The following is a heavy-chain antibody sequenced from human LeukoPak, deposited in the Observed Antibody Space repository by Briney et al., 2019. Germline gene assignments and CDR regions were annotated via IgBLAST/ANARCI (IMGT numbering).Heavy chain of an antibody. CDR1: GGSISSSSYY. J-gene: IGHJ6*03. Sequence: SETLSLTCTVSGGSISSSSYYWGWIRQPPGKGLEWIGSIYYSGSTYYNPSLKSRVTISVDTSKNQFSQKLSSVTAADTAVYYCARALSSSGWYYYYYMDVWGKGPTVTVSS. D-gene: IGHD6-19*01. CDR3: ARALSSSGWYYYYYMDV. V-gene: IGHV4-39*07. CDR2: IYYSGST.